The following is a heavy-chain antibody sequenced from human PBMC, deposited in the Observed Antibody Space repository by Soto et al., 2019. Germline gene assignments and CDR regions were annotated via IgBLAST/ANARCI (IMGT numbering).Heavy chain of an antibody. CDR3: AKDSSKEWLLTDYYYYMDV. Sequence: GGSLRLSCAASGFTFSSYAMSWVRQAPGKGLEWVSAISGSGGSTYYADSVKGRFTISRDNSKNTLYLQMNSLRAEDTAVYYGAKDSSKEWLLTDYYYYMDVWGKGTTVTVSS. CDR2: ISGSGGST. V-gene: IGHV3-23*01. CDR1: GFTFSSYA. J-gene: IGHJ6*03. D-gene: IGHD3-3*01.